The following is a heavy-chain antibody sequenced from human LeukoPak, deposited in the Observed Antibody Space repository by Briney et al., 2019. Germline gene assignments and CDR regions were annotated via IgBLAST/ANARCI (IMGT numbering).Heavy chain of an antibody. CDR2: VDPDDGQR. J-gene: IGHJ5*02. CDR1: GYTLNDIS. Sequence: ASVEVSCKISGYTLNDISVHWVRQPPGKGPEWMGGVDPDDGQRVYAQRFQGRVTMTEDTSTNTAYMELSRLRSEDTAVYFCAAVSGHYTLLDAWGQGALVTVST. D-gene: IGHD4-11*01. CDR3: AAVSGHYTLLDA. V-gene: IGHV1-24*01.